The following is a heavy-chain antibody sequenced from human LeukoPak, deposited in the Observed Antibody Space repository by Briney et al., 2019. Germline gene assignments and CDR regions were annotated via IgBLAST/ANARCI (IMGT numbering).Heavy chain of an antibody. CDR1: GFTFSSYS. CDR2: ISSSSSYI. D-gene: IGHD1-1*01. CDR3: ARAHTTGTSVSCY. Sequence: GGSLRLSCAASGFTFSSYSMNWVRQAPGKGLEWVSSISSSSSYIYYADSVKGRFTISRDNAKNSLYLQMNSLRAEDTAVYYCARAHTTGTSVSCYWGQGTLVTVSS. J-gene: IGHJ4*02. V-gene: IGHV3-21*01.